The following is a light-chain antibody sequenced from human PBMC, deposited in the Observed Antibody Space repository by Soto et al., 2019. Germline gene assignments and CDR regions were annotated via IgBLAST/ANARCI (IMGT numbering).Light chain of an antibody. V-gene: IGLV2-14*03. J-gene: IGLJ2*01. CDR1: SSDVGGYSY. CDR2: EVS. CDR3: SSYTSGSTDVV. Sequence: QSALTQPASVSGSPGQSITISCTGTSSDVGGYSYVSWYQQHPGKAPKLIIYEVSNRPSGVSNRFSGSKSGNAASLTISGLQAEDEGDYYCSSYTSGSTDVVFGGGTKLTVL.